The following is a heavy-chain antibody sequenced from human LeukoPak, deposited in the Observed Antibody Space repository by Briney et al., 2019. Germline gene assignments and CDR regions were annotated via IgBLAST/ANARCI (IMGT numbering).Heavy chain of an antibody. CDR2: ISWDGGST. V-gene: IGHV3-43D*03. D-gene: IGHD4-23*01. CDR1: GFTFDDYA. CDR3: AKEIVSGGNFLGAFDI. J-gene: IGHJ3*02. Sequence: PGGSLRLSCAASGFTFDDYAMHWVRQAPGKGLEWVSLISWDGGSTYYADSVKGRFTISRDNSKNSLYLQMNSLRAEDTALYYCAKEIVSGGNFLGAFDIWGQGTMVTVSS.